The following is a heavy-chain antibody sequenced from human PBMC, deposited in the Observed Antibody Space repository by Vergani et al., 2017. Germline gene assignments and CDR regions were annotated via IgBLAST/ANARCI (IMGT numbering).Heavy chain of an antibody. CDR1: GFTFDDYA. V-gene: IGHV3-9*01. CDR3: ARDGIVGATTYDAFDI. D-gene: IGHD1-26*01. J-gene: IGHJ3*02. CDR2: ISWNSGSI. Sequence: EVQLVESGGGLVQPGRSLRLSCAASGFTFDDYAMHWVRQAPGKGLEWVSGISWNSGSIGYADSVKGRFTISRDNAKNSLYLQLNSLRAEDTAVYYCARDGIVGATTYDAFDIWGQGTMVTVSS.